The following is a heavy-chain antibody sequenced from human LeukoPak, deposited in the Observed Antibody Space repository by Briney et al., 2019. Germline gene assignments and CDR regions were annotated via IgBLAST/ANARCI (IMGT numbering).Heavy chain of an antibody. J-gene: IGHJ6*02. Sequence: ASVKVSCTSSGYTLTAYYIHWVRQAPGQRLEWLGWMNPHSGGTNYAQTFRGRVTMSSDTSANTAFMELAGLTSDDTALYYCARALRTISGMDVWGQGTAVIVS. V-gene: IGHV1-2*02. CDR2: MNPHSGGT. D-gene: IGHD2-2*01. CDR1: GYTLTAYY. CDR3: ARALRTISGMDV.